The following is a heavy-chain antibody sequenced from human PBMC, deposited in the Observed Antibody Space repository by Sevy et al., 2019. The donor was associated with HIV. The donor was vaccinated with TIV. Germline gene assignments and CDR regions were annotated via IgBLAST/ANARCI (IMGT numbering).Heavy chain of an antibody. CDR1: GFTFNDYD. D-gene: IGHD2-21*02. Sequence: GGSRRLSFAASGFTFNDYDMSWVRQAPGKGLKWVSAINWNGAGTSYADSVKGRFTVSRDNAKNSLYLQMNTLRVEDTAFYYCAREKFCGGDCYYFDYWGQGILVTVSS. CDR3: AREKFCGGDCYYFDY. CDR2: INWNGAGT. J-gene: IGHJ4*02. V-gene: IGHV3-20*03.